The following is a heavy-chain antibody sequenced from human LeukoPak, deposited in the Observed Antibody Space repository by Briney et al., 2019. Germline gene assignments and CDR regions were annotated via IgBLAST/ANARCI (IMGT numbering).Heavy chain of an antibody. J-gene: IGHJ6*02. CDR3: AKRYSSSWPRGYYGMDV. D-gene: IGHD6-13*01. CDR1: GFPFSDYA. V-gene: IGHV3-33*06. CDR2: IWYDGSDK. Sequence: PGGSLRLSCAASGFPFSDYAMHWVRQAPGKGLEWVAVIWYDGSDKYYADSVKGRFTISRDDFKNTLYLQMDSLRAEDTAVYYCAKRYSSSWPRGYYGMDVWGQGTTVTVSS.